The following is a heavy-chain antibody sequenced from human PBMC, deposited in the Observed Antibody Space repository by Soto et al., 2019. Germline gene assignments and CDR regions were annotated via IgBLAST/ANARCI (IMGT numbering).Heavy chain of an antibody. V-gene: IGHV3-48*01. Sequence: VQLVESGGGLVQPGGSLRLSCAASGFTFSSYSMNWVRQAPGKGLEWVSYISSSSSTIYYEDSVKGRFTISRDNAKNSLYLQMNSLRAEDTAVYYCASLGYCTNGVCYTLDYWGQGTLVTVSS. D-gene: IGHD2-8*01. J-gene: IGHJ4*02. CDR3: ASLGYCTNGVCYTLDY. CDR1: GFTFSSYS. CDR2: ISSSSSTI.